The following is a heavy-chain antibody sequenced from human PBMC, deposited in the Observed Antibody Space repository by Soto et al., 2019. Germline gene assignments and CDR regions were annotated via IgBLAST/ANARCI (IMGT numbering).Heavy chain of an antibody. V-gene: IGHV4-59*08. J-gene: IGHJ6*02. Sequence: PSETLSLTCTVSDDSSSNYKWSWIRQPPGRRLEWIGYIDSNGGTSYNPSLQSRVTISIDTSTKQIFLKLSSETAADTAVYYCVRQGFGRLHGLVDVWGQGTTVTVSS. CDR3: VRQGFGRLHGLVDV. D-gene: IGHD3-10*01. CDR2: IDSNGGT. CDR1: DDSSSNYK.